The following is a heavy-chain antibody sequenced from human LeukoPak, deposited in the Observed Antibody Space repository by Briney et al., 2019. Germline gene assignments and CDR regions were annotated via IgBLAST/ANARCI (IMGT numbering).Heavy chain of an antibody. CDR3: AREGYSYGFLYYFDY. J-gene: IGHJ4*02. CDR1: GGSISSYY. CDR2: IYYSGST. V-gene: IGHV4-59*01. Sequence: SETLSLTCTVSGGSISSYYWSWIRQPPGKGLEWIGYIYYSGSTNYNPSLKSRVTISVDTSKNQFSLKLSSVTAADTAVYYCAREGYSYGFLYYFDYWGQGTLVTVSS. D-gene: IGHD5-18*01.